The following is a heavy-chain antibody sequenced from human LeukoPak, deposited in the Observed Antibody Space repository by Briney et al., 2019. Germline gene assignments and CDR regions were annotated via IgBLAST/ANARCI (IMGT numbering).Heavy chain of an antibody. CDR1: GFTLSSYE. Sequence: GRSLRLSCTVSGFTLSSYEMSWIRQAPGKGLEWVSSIDYDGGSGHYADFVKGRFTISRDNSNNTLFLHLNSLRGEDTAVYYCTRNSGWYGLSWGQGTLVTVSS. J-gene: IGHJ1*01. D-gene: IGHD6-19*01. CDR3: TRNSGWYGLS. V-gene: IGHV3-23*01. CDR2: IDYDGGSG.